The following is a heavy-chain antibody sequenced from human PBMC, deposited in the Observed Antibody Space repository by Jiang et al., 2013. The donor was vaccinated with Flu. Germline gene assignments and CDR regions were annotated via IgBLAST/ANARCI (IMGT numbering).Heavy chain of an antibody. J-gene: IGHJ4*02. CDR2: ISYDGINK. V-gene: IGHV3-30-3*01. CDR1: GFTFSRYA. D-gene: IGHD2-21*02. Sequence: SGFTFSRYAVHWVRQAPGKGLEWVAVISYDGINKYYADSVKGRFTISRDNSKNTLYLQMNSLRPEDTSVYYCATIGDSDNFDYWGQGTRVTVSS. CDR3: ATIGDSDNFDY.